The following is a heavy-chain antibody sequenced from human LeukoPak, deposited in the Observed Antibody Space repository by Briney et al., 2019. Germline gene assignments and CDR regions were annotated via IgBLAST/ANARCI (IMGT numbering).Heavy chain of an antibody. CDR3: ARVVEYYYAMDV. CDR1: DVSVSSGTYY. D-gene: IGHD3-3*01. V-gene: IGHV4-61*01. J-gene: IGHJ6*02. Sequence: PSETLSLTCTVSDVSVSSGTYYWSWIRQPPGKGLERIGYIFYSGSTKYNPSLKSRIVVTVDTSKNQFSLRLSSVTAADTAVYYCARVVEYYYAMDVWGPGTTITVSS. CDR2: IFYSGST.